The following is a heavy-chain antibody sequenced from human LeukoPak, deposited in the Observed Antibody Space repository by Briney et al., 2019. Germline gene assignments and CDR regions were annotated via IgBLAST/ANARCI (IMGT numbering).Heavy chain of an antibody. Sequence: PSQTLSLTCAVSGGSINNGDFYWTWIRQYPGKGLEWIGYIYSSGNTHYNPSLKSRVTISVDTSKNQFSLKLSSVTAADTAVYYCARERAGMGAFDYWGQGTLVTVSS. CDR1: GGSINNGDFY. CDR2: IYSSGNT. V-gene: IGHV4-31*11. D-gene: IGHD6-19*01. J-gene: IGHJ4*02. CDR3: ARERAGMGAFDY.